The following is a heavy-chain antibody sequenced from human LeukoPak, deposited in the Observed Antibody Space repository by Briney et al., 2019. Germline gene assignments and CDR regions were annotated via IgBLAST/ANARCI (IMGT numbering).Heavy chain of an antibody. CDR3: ARSRSRHGTFDY. V-gene: IGHV4-59*08. Sequence: PSETLSLTCTVSGGSISSYYWSWIRQPPGKGLEWIEYIYYSGSTNYNPSLKSRVTISVDTSKNQFSLKLSSVTAADTAVYYCARSRSRHGTFDYWGQGTLVTVSS. CDR1: GGSISSYY. CDR2: IYYSGST. D-gene: IGHD3-10*01. J-gene: IGHJ4*02.